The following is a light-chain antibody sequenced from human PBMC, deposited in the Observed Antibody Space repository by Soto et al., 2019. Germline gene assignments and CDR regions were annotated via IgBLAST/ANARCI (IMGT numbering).Light chain of an antibody. J-gene: IGLJ1*01. CDR1: SSDVGRYSR. V-gene: IGLV2-18*02. CDR2: EVS. Sequence: QSALTQPPSVSGSPGQSVTISCTGTSSDVGRYSRVSWYQQPPGTAPKLMIYEVSNRPSGVPDRFSGSKSGNTASLTISGLHPEDDAHYYCSSYTSSNTYVFGTGTKLTVL. CDR3: SSYTSSNTYV.